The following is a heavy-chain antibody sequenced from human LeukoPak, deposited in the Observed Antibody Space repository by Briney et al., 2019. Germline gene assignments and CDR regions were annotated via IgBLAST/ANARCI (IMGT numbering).Heavy chain of an antibody. CDR3: ARALDYVWGSYRF. J-gene: IGHJ4*02. CDR1: GGSISSSSYY. CDR2: IYYSGST. V-gene: IGHV4-39*01. Sequence: SETLSLTCTVSGGSISSSSYYWGWIRQPPGKGLEWIGSIYYSGSTYYNPSLKSRVTISVDTSKNQFSLKLSSVTAADTAVYYCARALDYVWGSYRFWGQGTLVTVSS. D-gene: IGHD3-16*02.